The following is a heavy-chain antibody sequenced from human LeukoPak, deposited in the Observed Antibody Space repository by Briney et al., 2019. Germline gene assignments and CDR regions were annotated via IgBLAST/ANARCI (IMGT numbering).Heavy chain of an antibody. V-gene: IGHV4-59*01. CDR1: GGSISSYY. Sequence: PSETLSLTCTVSGGSISSYYWSWIRQPPGKGLEWIGYIYYSGSTNYNPSLKSRVTISVDTSKNQFSLKLSSVTAADTAVYYCARAFRCSSSWSAVWFDPWGQGTPVTVSS. D-gene: IGHD6-13*01. CDR3: ARAFRCSSSWSAVWFDP. CDR2: IYYSGST. J-gene: IGHJ5*02.